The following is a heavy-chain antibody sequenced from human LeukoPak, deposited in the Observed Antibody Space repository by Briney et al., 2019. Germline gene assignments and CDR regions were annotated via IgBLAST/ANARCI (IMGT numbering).Heavy chain of an antibody. Sequence: PSETLSLTCTVSGGSVSSYYRSWIRQPPGKGLEWIGYIYYSGSNNYNPCLKSRVIISVDTSKNQFSLKLSSVTAADTAVYYCARDAEDYGDRFDYWGQGTLVTVSS. V-gene: IGHV4-59*02. D-gene: IGHD4/OR15-4a*01. J-gene: IGHJ4*02. CDR2: IYYSGSN. CDR3: ARDAEDYGDRFDY. CDR1: GGSVSSYY.